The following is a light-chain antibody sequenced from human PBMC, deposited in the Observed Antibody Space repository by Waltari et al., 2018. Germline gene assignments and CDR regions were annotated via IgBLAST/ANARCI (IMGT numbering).Light chain of an antibody. CDR2: EVS. CDR3: SSYTTTTTPLYV. V-gene: IGLV2-14*03. CDR1: SSDGGPFNY. Sequence: QSALTQPASVSGSAGQSITLSCTGSSSDGGPFNYVSWYRQHPGESLRLLIYEVSNRPLGVSDLFSGYRSGRTSFLTIAGLQAGDEADYYCSSYTTTTTPLYVCGTGTKVTV. J-gene: IGLJ1*01.